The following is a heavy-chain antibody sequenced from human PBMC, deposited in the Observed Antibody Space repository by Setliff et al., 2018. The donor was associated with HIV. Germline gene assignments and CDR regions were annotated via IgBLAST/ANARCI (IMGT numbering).Heavy chain of an antibody. CDR1: GGSIISSNYY. Sequence: PSETLSLTCNVSGGSIISSNYYWSWIRQPPGKGLEWIASVYYSGGSYYNPSLKTRITLSVDMSKDQFSLRLTSVSAADTAVYYCAKKYSDFWSGQTDVWDKGTTVTV. V-gene: IGHV4-39*01. CDR3: AKKYSDFWSGQTDV. J-gene: IGHJ6*03. CDR2: VYYSGGS. D-gene: IGHD3-3*01.